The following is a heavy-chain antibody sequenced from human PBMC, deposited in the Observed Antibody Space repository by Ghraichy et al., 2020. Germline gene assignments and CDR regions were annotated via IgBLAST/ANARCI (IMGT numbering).Heavy chain of an antibody. CDR3: ARDLGGGWYFDY. J-gene: IGHJ4*02. D-gene: IGHD6-19*01. CDR1: GFIFSGYW. CDR2: IKKDGSEK. Sequence: GGSQRLSCAASGFIFSGYWMTWVRQAPGKGPEWVANIKKDGSEKYYVDSVKGRFTISRDNAKNSLYLQMNSLRAEDTAVYYCARDLGGGWYFDYWGQGALVTVSS. V-gene: IGHV3-7*01.